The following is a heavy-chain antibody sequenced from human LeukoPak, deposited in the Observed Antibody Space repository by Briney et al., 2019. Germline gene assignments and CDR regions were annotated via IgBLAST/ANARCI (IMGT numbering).Heavy chain of an antibody. CDR3: ARGIRLTMVRGVNYYMDV. CDR2: MNPNSGNT. V-gene: IGHV1-8*01. D-gene: IGHD3-10*01. CDR1: GYTFTSYD. Sequence: GASVKVSFKASGYTFTSYDINWVRQATGQGLEWMGWMNPNSGNTGYAQKFQGRVTMTRNTSISTAYMELSSLRSEDTAVYYCARGIRLTMVRGVNYYMDVWGKGTTVTISS. J-gene: IGHJ6*03.